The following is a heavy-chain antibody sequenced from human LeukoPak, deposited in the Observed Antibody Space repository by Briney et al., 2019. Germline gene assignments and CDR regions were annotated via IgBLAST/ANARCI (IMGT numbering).Heavy chain of an antibody. V-gene: IGHV1-18*04. D-gene: IGHD2-15*01. CDR3: ARDKGYCSGGNCYYWFDP. CDR1: GFTFTSHG. CDR2: ISVYNGNT. Sequence: EASVKVSCKASGFTFTSHGISWVRRAPGQGLEWMGWISVYNGNTNYAQKFQGRVTMTTDASTSTAFMELRSLRSDDTAVYYCARDKGYCSGGNCYYWFDPWGQGTLVTVSS. J-gene: IGHJ5*02.